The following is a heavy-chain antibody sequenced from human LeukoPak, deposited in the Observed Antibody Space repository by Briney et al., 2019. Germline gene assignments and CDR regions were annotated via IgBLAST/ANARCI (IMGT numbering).Heavy chain of an antibody. D-gene: IGHD5-12*01. CDR1: GGSISSGGYY. J-gene: IGHJ5*02. CDR2: IYYSGST. Sequence: SETLSLTCTVSGGSISSGGYYWSWIRQHPGKGPEWIGYIYYSGSTYYNPSLKSRVTISVDTSKNQFSLKLSSVTAADTAVYYCARDGSGYDSGWFDPWGQGTLVTVSS. V-gene: IGHV4-31*03. CDR3: ARDGSGYDSGWFDP.